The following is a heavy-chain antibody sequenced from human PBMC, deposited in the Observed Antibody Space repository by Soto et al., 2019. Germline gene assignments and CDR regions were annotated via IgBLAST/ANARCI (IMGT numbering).Heavy chain of an antibody. CDR1: GFTFSSYS. CDR2: ISSSSSTL. CDR3: ARPYPNMDWFDP. Sequence: VGSLRLSCAASGFTFSSYSMNWVRQAPGKGLEWVSYISSSSSTLYYADSVKGRFTISRDNAKNSLYLQMNSLRAEDTAVYYCARPYPNMDWFDPWGQGTLVTVSS. V-gene: IGHV3-48*04. J-gene: IGHJ5*02. D-gene: IGHD2-21*01.